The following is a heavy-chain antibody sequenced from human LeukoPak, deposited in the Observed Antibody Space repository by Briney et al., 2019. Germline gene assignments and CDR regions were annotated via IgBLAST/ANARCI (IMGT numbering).Heavy chain of an antibody. Sequence: SETLSLTCAVYGGSFSHYYWSWIRQSPGMGLEWIGEINDSGTINYNPSLMSRVTISLDKSKNQFSLRLSSATAADTAVYYCARRWNYGRNCYIDVWGKGATVSVSS. J-gene: IGHJ6*03. CDR3: ARRWNYGRNCYIDV. V-gene: IGHV4-34*01. CDR1: GGSFSHYY. D-gene: IGHD1-7*01. CDR2: INDSGTI.